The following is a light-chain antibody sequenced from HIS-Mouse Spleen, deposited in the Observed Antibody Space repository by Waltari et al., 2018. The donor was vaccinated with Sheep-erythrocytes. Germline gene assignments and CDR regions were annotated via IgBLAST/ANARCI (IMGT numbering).Light chain of an antibody. J-gene: IGKJ4*01. CDR1: QIVLYSSNNKNY. CDR2: LAS. Sequence: DIVMTQSPDSLAVSLGERATINCKSSQIVLYSSNNKNYLAWYQQKPGQPPKLLIYLASTRESGVPDRFSGSGSGTDFTLTISSLQAEDVAVYYCQQYYSTLTFGGGTKVEIK. V-gene: IGKV4-1*01. CDR3: QQYYSTLT.